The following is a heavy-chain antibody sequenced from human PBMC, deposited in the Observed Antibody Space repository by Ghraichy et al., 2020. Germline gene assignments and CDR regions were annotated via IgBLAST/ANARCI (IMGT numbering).Heavy chain of an antibody. CDR3: ARPSVTMITPSSFDI. J-gene: IGHJ3*02. CDR1: GGSISSSSYY. D-gene: IGHD3-22*01. V-gene: IGHV4-39*01. Sequence: SQTLSLTCTVSGGSISSSSYYWGWIRQPPGKGLEWIGSIYYSGSTYYNPSLKSRVTISVDTSKNQFSLKLSSVTAADTAVYYCARPSVTMITPSSFDIWGQGTMVTVSS. CDR2: IYYSGST.